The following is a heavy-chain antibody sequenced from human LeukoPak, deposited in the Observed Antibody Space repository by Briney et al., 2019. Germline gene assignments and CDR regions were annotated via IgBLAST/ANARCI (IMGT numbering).Heavy chain of an antibody. CDR2: ISGSGGST. CDR3: AKNGRGYSSDHFDY. D-gene: IGHD5-18*01. J-gene: IGHJ4*02. V-gene: IGHV3-23*01. CDR1: GFTFSSYA. Sequence: PGGSLRLSCAASGFTFSSYAMSWVRQAPGKGLEWVSAISGSGGSTYYADSVKGRFTISRDNSKNTLYLQMNTLRAGDTAVYSCAKNGRGYSSDHFDYWGQGTLVTVSS.